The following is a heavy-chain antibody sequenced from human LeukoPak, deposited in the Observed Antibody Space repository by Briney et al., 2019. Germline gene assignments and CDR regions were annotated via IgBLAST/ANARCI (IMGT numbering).Heavy chain of an antibody. D-gene: IGHD2-2*01. J-gene: IGHJ1*01. CDR3: ARGSGNQHFHH. CDR2: INTDGSTT. V-gene: IGHV3-74*01. CDR1: GXTFTSYW. Sequence: PGGSLRLSCAASGXTFTSYWMHWVRQDPGKGLVWVSGINTDGSTTYSAGSVRGRFTISRDNANNTLYLQMNSLRAEDTGVYFCARGSGNQHFHHWGQGTLVTVSS.